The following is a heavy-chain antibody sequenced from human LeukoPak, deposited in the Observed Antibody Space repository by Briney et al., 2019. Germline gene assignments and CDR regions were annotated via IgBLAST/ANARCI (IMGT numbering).Heavy chain of an antibody. D-gene: IGHD2-21*01. J-gene: IGHJ6*03. CDR3: AREASAVYYYMDV. CDR1: GFTFSHYW. Sequence: GGSLRLSCAASGFTFSHYWMHWVRQAPGKGLVWVSRIDTDGTSTNYADSVKGRFTISRGNAKNTLYLQMNSLRAEDTAVYYCAREASAVYYYMDVWGKGTTVTVSS. CDR2: IDTDGTST. V-gene: IGHV3-74*01.